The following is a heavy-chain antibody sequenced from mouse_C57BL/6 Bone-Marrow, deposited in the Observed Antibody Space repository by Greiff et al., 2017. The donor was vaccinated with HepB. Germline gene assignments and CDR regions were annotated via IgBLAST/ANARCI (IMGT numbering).Heavy chain of an antibody. CDR2: IYPRDGST. D-gene: IGHD1-1*01. J-gene: IGHJ2*01. V-gene: IGHV1-85*01. Sequence: VMLVESGPELVKPGASVKLSCKASGYTFTSYDINWVKQRPGQGLEWIGWIYPRDGSTKYNEKFKGKATLTVDTSSSTAYMELHSLTSEDSAVYFCAKCVRYFDYWGQGTTLTVSS. CDR1: GYTFTSYD. CDR3: AKCVRYFDY.